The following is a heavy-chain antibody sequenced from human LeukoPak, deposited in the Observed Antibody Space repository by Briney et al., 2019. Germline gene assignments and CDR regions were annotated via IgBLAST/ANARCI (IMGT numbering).Heavy chain of an antibody. CDR3: ATAIAVAGTGYGY. CDR1: GGTFSSYA. D-gene: IGHD6-19*01. Sequence: SVKVSCKASGGTFSSYAISWVRQALGQGLEWMGGIIPIFGTANYAQKFQGRVTITTDESTSTAYMELSGLRSEDTAVYYCATAIAVAGTGYGYWGQGTLVTVSS. CDR2: IIPIFGTA. V-gene: IGHV1-69*05. J-gene: IGHJ4*02.